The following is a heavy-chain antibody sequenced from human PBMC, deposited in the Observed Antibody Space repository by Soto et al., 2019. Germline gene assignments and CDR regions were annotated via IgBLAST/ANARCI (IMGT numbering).Heavy chain of an antibody. V-gene: IGHV3-21*01. J-gene: IGHJ4*02. CDR3: ARDKGYYDSSGYYRTPADY. CDR1: GFTFSSYS. CDR2: ISSSSSYI. D-gene: IGHD3-22*01. Sequence: GGSLRLSCAASGFTFSSYSMKWVRQAAGKGLEWVSSISSSSSYIYYADSVKGRFTISRDNAKNSLYLQMNSLRAEDTAVYYCARDKGYYDSSGYYRTPADYWGQGTLVTVSS.